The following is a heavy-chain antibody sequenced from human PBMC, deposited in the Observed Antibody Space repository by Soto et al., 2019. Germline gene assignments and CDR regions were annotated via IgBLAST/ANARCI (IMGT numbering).Heavy chain of an antibody. V-gene: IGHV4-38-2*02. CDR2: VYHSGAT. CDR1: GYSMTSGFY. J-gene: IGHJ5*02. Sequence: PSETLSLTCTVSGYSMTSGFYWAWIRQPPGKGLEWIGSVYHSGATYYNSSLQDRVSISVDTSKNHFSLKLISVTAADTGTYYCARERSFMQPTGWFEPWGQGTQVTVSS. CDR3: ARERSFMQPTGWFEP. D-gene: IGHD6-19*01.